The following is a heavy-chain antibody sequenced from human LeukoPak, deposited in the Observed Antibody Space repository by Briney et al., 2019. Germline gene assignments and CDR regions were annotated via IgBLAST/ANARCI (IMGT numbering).Heavy chain of an antibody. CDR1: GGSISSSSYY. CDR2: IYYSGST. CDR3: ARLSDFWSGYYPLYYFDY. D-gene: IGHD3-3*01. Sequence: SETLSLTCTVSGGSISSSSYYWGWIRQPPGKGLEWIESIYYSGSTYYNPSLKSRVTISVDTSKNQFSLKLSSVTAADTAVYYCARLSDFWSGYYPLYYFDYWGQGTLVTVSS. V-gene: IGHV4-39*01. J-gene: IGHJ4*02.